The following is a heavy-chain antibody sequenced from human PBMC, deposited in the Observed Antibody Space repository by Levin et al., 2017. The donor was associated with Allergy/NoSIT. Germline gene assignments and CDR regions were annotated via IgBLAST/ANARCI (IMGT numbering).Heavy chain of an antibody. CDR2: ISWNSHKI. CDR1: GFTFDDSA. Sequence: LSLPCAASGFTFDDSAMHWVRQAPGKGLEWVSSISWNSHKIDYADSVKGRFTISRDSAKNSLFLQMNSLRAEDTALYYCAKGAAAAGDLFDYWGQGTLVTVSS. J-gene: IGHJ4*02. V-gene: IGHV3-9*01. D-gene: IGHD6-13*01. CDR3: AKGAAAAGDLFDY.